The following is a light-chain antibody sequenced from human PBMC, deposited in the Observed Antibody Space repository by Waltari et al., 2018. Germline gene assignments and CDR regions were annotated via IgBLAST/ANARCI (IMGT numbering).Light chain of an antibody. V-gene: IGKV3-20*01. CDR1: QSISRY. CDR3: QNYERLPAT. J-gene: IGKJ1*01. CDR2: EAS. Sequence: EIVLTQSPGTLSLSPGERATLSCRASQSISRYLVWYQQKPGQALRLLIYEASSRATGIPDRFSGSGSGTDFSLTISRLEPEDFAVYYCQNYERLPATFGQGTKVEIK.